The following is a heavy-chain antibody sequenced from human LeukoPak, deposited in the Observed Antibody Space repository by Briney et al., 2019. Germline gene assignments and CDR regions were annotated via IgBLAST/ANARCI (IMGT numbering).Heavy chain of an antibody. D-gene: IGHD2-15*01. J-gene: IGHJ3*02. CDR3: ARDRSYCSGGSCYPSDAFDI. CDR1: DDSITMYY. CDR2: IYYSGST. V-gene: IGHV4-59*01. Sequence: SETLSLTCTVSDDSITMYYWTWIRQPPGKGLEWIGYIYYSGSTNYNPSLKSRVTISVDTSKNQFSLKLSSVTAADTAVYYCARDRSYCSGGSCYPSDAFDIWGQGTMVTVSS.